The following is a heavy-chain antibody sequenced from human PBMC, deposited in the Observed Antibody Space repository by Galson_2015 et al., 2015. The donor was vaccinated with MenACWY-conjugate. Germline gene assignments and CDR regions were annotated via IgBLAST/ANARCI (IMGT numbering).Heavy chain of an antibody. J-gene: IGHJ4*02. V-gene: IGHV3-21*01. CDR2: ISSSNSYI. Sequence: SLRLSCAASGFTFSTYSMNWVRQAPGKGLEWVSSISSSNSYIYYADSVKGRFTISRDNAKNSLYLQMDSLRAEDTAVYYCASGLGLLSGSYHFDYWGQGTLVTVFS. CDR1: GFTFSTYS. CDR3: ASGLGLLSGSYHFDY. D-gene: IGHD1-26*01.